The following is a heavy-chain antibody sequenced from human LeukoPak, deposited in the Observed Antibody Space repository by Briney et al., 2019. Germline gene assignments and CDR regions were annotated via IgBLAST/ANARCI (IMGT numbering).Heavy chain of an antibody. CDR3: AREGYGGNSVRY. V-gene: IGHV3-21*04. Sequence: GGSLRLSCAASGFTFSSYSMNWVRQAPGKGLEWVSSISSSSTYIYYADSVKGRFTISRDNAKNSLYLQMNSLRAEDTAVYYCAREGYGGNSVRYWGQGTLVTVSS. J-gene: IGHJ4*02. CDR1: GFTFSSYS. D-gene: IGHD4-23*01. CDR2: ISSSSTYI.